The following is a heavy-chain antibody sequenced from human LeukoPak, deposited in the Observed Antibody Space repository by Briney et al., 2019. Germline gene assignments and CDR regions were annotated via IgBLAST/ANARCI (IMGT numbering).Heavy chain of an antibody. J-gene: IGHJ4*02. D-gene: IGHD6-13*01. Sequence: GGPLRLSCAASGFTFSSYSMNWVRQAPGKGLEWVSSISSSSSYIYYADSVKGRFTISRDNAKNSLYLQMNSLRAEDTAVYYCASSEGIAAAGGFDYWGQGTLVTVSS. CDR2: ISSSSSYI. CDR1: GFTFSSYS. CDR3: ASSEGIAAAGGFDY. V-gene: IGHV3-21*01.